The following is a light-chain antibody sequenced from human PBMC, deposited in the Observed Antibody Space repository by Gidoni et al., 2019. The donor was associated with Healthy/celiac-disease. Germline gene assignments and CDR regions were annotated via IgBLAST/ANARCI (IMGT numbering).Light chain of an antibody. CDR2: GAS. V-gene: IGKV3-20*01. CDR1: QSVSSSY. Sequence: ESALTQSPVTLSLSPGERATLSCRASQSVSSSYLAWYQQKPGQAPRLLIYGASSRATGIPDRFSGSGSGTDFTLTISRLEPEDFAVYYCQQYGSSPQTFGQGTKVEIK. CDR3: QQYGSSPQT. J-gene: IGKJ1*01.